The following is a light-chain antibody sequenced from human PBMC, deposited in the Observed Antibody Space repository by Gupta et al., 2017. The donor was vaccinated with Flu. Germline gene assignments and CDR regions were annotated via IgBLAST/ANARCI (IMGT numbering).Light chain of an antibody. CDR3: RQALQTPQS. CDR1: QRLLHSTGDNY. V-gene: IGKV2-28*01. Sequence: IVMPQSPLSLPVTPGEPASISCRSSQRLLHSTGDNYLDWYLQKPGQSPQLLIELGSNRASGVPDRFSGSGAGTDFTRKISRVEAEDVGGYYCRQALQTPQSFGQGTKAGDQT. CDR2: LGS. J-gene: IGKJ2*03.